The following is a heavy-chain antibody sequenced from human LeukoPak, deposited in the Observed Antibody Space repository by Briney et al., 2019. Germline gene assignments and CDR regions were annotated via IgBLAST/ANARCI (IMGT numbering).Heavy chain of an antibody. CDR1: GYTFTGYY. V-gene: IGHV1-2*02. D-gene: IGHD3-22*01. J-gene: IGHJ4*02. CDR3: ARVNYYDRAYYFDY. Sequence: GASVKVSCKASGYTFTGYYMHWVRQAPGQGLEWMGWINPNSGGTNYAQKFQGRVTMTRDTSISTAYMELSRLRSDDTAVYYCARVNYYDRAYYFDYWGQGTLVTISS. CDR2: INPNSGGT.